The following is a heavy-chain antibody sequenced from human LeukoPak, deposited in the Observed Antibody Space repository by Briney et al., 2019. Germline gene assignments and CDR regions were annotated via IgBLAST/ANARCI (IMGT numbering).Heavy chain of an antibody. J-gene: IGHJ3*02. CDR1: GGSISGYY. CDR2: VYYSGST. CDR3: ARTGGGSGGI. V-gene: IGHV4-59*01. Sequence: PSETLSLTCTVSGGSISGYYWSWVRQPPGKGLEWIGYVYYSGSTTYNPSLKRRVTISLDMSKNQFSLKLRSVTAADTAVYYCARTGGGSGGIWGQGTMVTVSS. D-gene: IGHD6-19*01.